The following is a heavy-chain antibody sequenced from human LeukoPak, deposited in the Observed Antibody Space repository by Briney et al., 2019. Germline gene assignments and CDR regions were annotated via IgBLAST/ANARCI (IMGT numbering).Heavy chain of an antibody. V-gene: IGHV1-18*04. CDR3: ARDRDRMVQGVTALFDY. CDR1: GYTFTTYG. Sequence: ASVKVSCKTSGYTFTTYGISWVRQAPGQGLEWMGWISGSKGNTKYAQKVQGRVTMTTDTSTTTAYMEVRSLRSDDTAVYYCARDRDRMVQGVTALFDYWGQEPWSPSPQ. J-gene: IGHJ4*01. D-gene: IGHD3-10*01. CDR2: ISGSKGNT.